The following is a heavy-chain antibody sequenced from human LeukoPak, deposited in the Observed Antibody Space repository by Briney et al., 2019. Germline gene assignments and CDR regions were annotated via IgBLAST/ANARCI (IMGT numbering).Heavy chain of an antibody. CDR1: VYTFTRYD. CDR3: ARAGVAGPPPV. CDR2: MNPNSGNT. V-gene: IGHV1-8*01. D-gene: IGHD6-19*01. J-gene: IGHJ3*01. Sequence: ASVKVSCKASVYTFTRYDVNWVRQATGEGGEWGGWMNPNSGNTGYAQKFQGRVTMTRNTSISTAYMELSSLRPEDTAVYYCARAGVAGPPPVWGQGTMVTVSS.